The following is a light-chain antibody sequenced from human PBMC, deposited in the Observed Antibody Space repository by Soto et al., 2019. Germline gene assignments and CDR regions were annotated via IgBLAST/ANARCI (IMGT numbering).Light chain of an antibody. CDR2: LGS. Sequence: EIVMTQSPLSLPVTPGEPASISCRSSQSLLHSKGYNYLDWYLQKPGQSPQLLIYLGSNRASGVPDRFSGSGSGTDFTLKISRVEAEDVGVYYCMQPLQSWTFGQGTKVEIK. CDR3: MQPLQSWT. J-gene: IGKJ1*01. CDR1: QSLLHSKGYNY. V-gene: IGKV2-28*01.